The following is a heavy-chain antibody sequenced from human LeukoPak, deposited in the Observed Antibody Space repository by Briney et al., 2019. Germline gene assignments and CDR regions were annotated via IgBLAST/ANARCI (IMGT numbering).Heavy chain of an antibody. D-gene: IGHD6-6*01. Sequence: VASVKVSCKASGYTFTGYYMHWVRQSPGQGLEWMGWINPNSGGTNYAQKFQGRVTMTRDTSISTAYMELSRLRSDDTAVYYCARDLKQLAPDSNWFDPWGQGTLVTVSS. J-gene: IGHJ5*02. CDR1: GYTFTGYY. CDR2: INPNSGGT. V-gene: IGHV1-2*02. CDR3: ARDLKQLAPDSNWFDP.